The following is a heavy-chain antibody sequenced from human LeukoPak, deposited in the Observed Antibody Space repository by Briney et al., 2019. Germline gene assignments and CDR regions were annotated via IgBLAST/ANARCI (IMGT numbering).Heavy chain of an antibody. CDR3: VKEGFVPRGRNFFWYRYFDS. CDR1: GFTLDDYA. J-gene: IGHJ4*02. CDR2: ISWDGGNT. D-gene: IGHD3-10*01. V-gene: IGHV3-43D*03. Sequence: PGGSLRLSCAASGFTLDDYAMHWVRHARGKGLEWVSLISWDGGNTYYADRVKGRFNVYRDNSKKSLYLQMNNLKFEDTALYFCVKEGFVPRGRNFFWYRYFDSWGQGTPVTVSS.